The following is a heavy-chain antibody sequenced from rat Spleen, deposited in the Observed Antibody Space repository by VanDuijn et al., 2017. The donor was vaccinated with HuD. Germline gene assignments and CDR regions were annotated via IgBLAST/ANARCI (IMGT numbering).Heavy chain of an antibody. CDR3: ARHRSDTTGLDY. V-gene: IGHV5-7*01. J-gene: IGHJ2*01. CDR2: ISYDGSST. Sequence: EVQLVESGGGLVQPGRSLKLSCAASGFTFSDYNMAWVRQAPKKGLEWVATISYDGSSTYYRDSVKGRFTISRDNAKSTLYLQMDSLRSEDTASYYCARHRSDTTGLDYWGQGVMVTVSS. CDR1: GFTFSDYN. D-gene: IGHD1-6*01.